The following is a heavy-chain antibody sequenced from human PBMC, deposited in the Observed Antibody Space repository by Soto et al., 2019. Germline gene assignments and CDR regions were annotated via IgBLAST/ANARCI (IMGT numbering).Heavy chain of an antibody. Sequence: GGSLRLSCAASGFTFNSYGMHWVRQAPGKGLEWVVVISFDGRNTYYADSVKGRITISRDNSKNKLYQQMNSLRDEETDVYYCAIQGGLSGSYYISSSYYFDYWGQGTLVTVSS. CDR2: ISFDGRNT. CDR3: AIQGGLSGSYYISSSYYFDY. CDR1: GFTFNSYG. V-gene: IGHV3-30*03. J-gene: IGHJ4*02. D-gene: IGHD1-26*01.